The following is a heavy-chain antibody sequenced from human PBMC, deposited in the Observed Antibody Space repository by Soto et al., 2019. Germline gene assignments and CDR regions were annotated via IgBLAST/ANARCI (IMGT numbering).Heavy chain of an antibody. Sequence: QLQLQESGPGLVKPSETLSLTCSVSGASVYSDTYYWGWIRQPPGEGLEWIGSFHYTGRTYYNPSLKGRGAMSVDTSNNEFSLKVKSVTAADTAVYYCASTVCYSDGAACTDAFDFWGHGTMVTVSS. D-gene: IGHD3-22*01. V-gene: IGHV4-39*01. CDR2: FHYTGRT. J-gene: IGHJ3*01. CDR1: GASVYSDTYY. CDR3: ASTVCYSDGAACTDAFDF.